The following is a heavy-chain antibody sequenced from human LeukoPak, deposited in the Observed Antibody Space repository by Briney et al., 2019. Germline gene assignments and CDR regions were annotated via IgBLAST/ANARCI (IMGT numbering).Heavy chain of an antibody. V-gene: IGHV4-34*01. D-gene: IGHD1-26*01. J-gene: IGHJ3*02. CDR3: ARDPEHPYSGSYEGAFDI. Sequence: SETLSLTCAVYGGSFSGYYWSWIRQPPGKGLEWIGEINHSGSTNYNPSLKSRVTISVDTSKNQFSLKLSSVTAADTAVYYCARDPEHPYSGSYEGAFDIWGQGTMVTVSS. CDR1: GGSFSGYY. CDR2: INHSGST.